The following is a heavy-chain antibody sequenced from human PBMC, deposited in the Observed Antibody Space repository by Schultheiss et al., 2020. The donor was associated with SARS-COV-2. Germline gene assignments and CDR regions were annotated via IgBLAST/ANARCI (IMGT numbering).Heavy chain of an antibody. V-gene: IGHV3-23*01. D-gene: IGHD2-21*02. CDR2: ISGSGGST. CDR1: GFTFSSYG. Sequence: GGSLRLSCAASGFTFSSYGMHWVRQAPGKGLEWVSAISGSGGSTYYADSVKGRFTISRDNSKNTLYLQMNSLRAEDTAVYYCAKGPFKVTAFDYWGQGTLVTVSS. CDR3: AKGPFKVTAFDY. J-gene: IGHJ4*02.